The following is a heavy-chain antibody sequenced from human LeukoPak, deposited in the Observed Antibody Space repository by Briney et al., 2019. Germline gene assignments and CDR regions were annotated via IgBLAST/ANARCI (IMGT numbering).Heavy chain of an antibody. CDR2: IYTSGSS. J-gene: IGHJ5*02. Sequence: SETLSLTCTVSGDSISSYYWSWIRQPAGKGLEWIGRIYTSGSSNYNPSLKSRVTMSVDTSKIQSSLKLSSVTAADTAVYYCAKVRYGTFNWFDPWGQGTLVTVSS. D-gene: IGHD3-10*01. V-gene: IGHV4-4*07. CDR3: AKVRYGTFNWFDP. CDR1: GDSISSYY.